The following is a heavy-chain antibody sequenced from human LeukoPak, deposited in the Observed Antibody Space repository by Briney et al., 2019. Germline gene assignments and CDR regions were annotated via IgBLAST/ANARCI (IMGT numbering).Heavy chain of an antibody. V-gene: IGHV3-21*04. CDR1: GFTFSSYS. CDR2: ISSSSSYI. J-gene: IGHJ4*02. Sequence: GGSLRLSCAASGFTFSSYSMSWVRQAPGKGLEWVSSISSSSSYIYYADSVKGRFTISRDNAKNSLYLQMNSLRAEDTAVYYCAAAYGSGRVGLDYWGQGTLVTVSS. CDR3: AAAYGSGRVGLDY. D-gene: IGHD3-10*01.